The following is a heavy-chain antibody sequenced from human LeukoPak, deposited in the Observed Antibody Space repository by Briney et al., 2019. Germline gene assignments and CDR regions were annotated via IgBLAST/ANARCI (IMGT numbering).Heavy chain of an antibody. D-gene: IGHD3-10*01. CDR2: ITRTTRST. CDR3: ANYLGSFDF. J-gene: IGHJ4*02. Sequence: GGSLRLSCAASGLTFSDYAMSWVRQAPGKGLEWVSTITRTTRSTSYADSVKGRFTISRDNSKNMLYLEMNSLRVEDTAVYYCANYLGSFDFWGQGTLVTVSS. CDR1: GLTFSDYA. V-gene: IGHV3-23*01.